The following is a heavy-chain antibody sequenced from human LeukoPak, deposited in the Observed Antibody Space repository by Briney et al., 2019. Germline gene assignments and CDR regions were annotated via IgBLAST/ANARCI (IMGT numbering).Heavy chain of an antibody. Sequence: SETLSLTCTVSGSSISRYYWTWLRQPPGKGLEWIGYIFHSGSTNYSPSLKSRVTISLDTSKNQFSLNLSSVTAADTAVYYCAGDRPFYFGSGSYYDGFDSWGQGTLVTVSS. J-gene: IGHJ4*02. CDR2: IFHSGST. D-gene: IGHD3-10*01. CDR1: GSSISRYY. V-gene: IGHV4-59*01. CDR3: AGDRPFYFGSGSYYDGFDS.